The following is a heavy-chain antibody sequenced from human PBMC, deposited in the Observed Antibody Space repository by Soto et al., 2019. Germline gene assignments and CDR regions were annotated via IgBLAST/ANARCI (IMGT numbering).Heavy chain of an antibody. CDR3: TTDSGMSPYSFDY. V-gene: IGHV3-15*01. CDR1: GFTFSKAW. J-gene: IGHJ4*02. CDR2: IMSKTDGGTT. D-gene: IGHD1-26*01. Sequence: GGSLRLSCATSGFTFSKAWVGWVRQAPGKGLEWVGRIMSKTDGGTTDYAAPVKGRFTISRDDSKSTLYLQMNSLKTEDTAFYYCTTDSGMSPYSFDYWGQGTLVTVS.